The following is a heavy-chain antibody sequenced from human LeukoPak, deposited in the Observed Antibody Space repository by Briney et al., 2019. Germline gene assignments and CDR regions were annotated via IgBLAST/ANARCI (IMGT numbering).Heavy chain of an antibody. CDR3: ARDRVGSGWPRPYYFEV. CDR2: INPNTGAT. V-gene: IGHV1-2*02. Sequence: ASVKVSCKASGYTLTGYYLHWVRQAPGQGLDWMGWINPNTGATHSAQKFQGRITMTRDSSISTAYMDLSRLRSDDTAVYYCARDRVGSGWPRPYYFEVWGQGTLVTVSS. D-gene: IGHD6-19*01. CDR1: GYTLTGYY. J-gene: IGHJ4*02.